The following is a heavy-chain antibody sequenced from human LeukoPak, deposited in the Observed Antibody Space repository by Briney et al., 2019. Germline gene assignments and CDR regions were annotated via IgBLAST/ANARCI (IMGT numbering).Heavy chain of an antibody. CDR2: INAGNGNT. D-gene: IGHD2-15*01. CDR3: AREQTGYCSGGSCYYYYGMDV. Sequence: ASVKVSCKASGYTFTSYYMHWVRQAPGQRLEWMGWINAGNGNTKYSQKFQGRVTITRDTSASTAYMELSSLRSEDTAVYYCAREQTGYCSGGSCYYYYGMDVWGQGTTVTVSS. J-gene: IGHJ6*02. V-gene: IGHV1-3*01. CDR1: GYTFTSYY.